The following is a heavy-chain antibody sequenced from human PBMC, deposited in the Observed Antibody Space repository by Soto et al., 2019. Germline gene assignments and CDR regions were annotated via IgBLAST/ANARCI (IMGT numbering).Heavy chain of an antibody. CDR1: GFTFSSYA. CDR3: ARDLSRYFDWLGGFDY. CDR2: ISYDGSNK. D-gene: IGHD3-9*01. Sequence: GGSLRLSCAASGFTFSSYAMHWVRQAPGKGLEWVAVISYDGSNKYYADSVKGRFTISRDNSKNTLYLQMNSLRAEDTAVYYCARDLSRYFDWLGGFDYWGQGTLVTVSS. V-gene: IGHV3-30-3*01. J-gene: IGHJ4*02.